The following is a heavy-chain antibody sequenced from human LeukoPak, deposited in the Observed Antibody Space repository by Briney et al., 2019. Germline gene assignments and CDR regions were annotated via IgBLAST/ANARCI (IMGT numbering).Heavy chain of an antibody. V-gene: IGHV1-2*02. CDR1: GYTFTGYY. D-gene: IGHD3-22*01. Sequence: ASVKVSCKASGYTFTGYYMHWVRQARGQELEWMGWINPNSGGTNYAQKFQGRVTMTRDTSISTAYMELSRLRSDDTDVYYCARDPYYYDSSGYYSDWFDPWGQGTLVTVSS. CDR3: ARDPYYYDSSGYYSDWFDP. J-gene: IGHJ5*02. CDR2: INPNSGGT.